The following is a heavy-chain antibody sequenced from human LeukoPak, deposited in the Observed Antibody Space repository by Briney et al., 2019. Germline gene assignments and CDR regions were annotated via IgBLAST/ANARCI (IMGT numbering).Heavy chain of an antibody. CDR1: GFNVSTNY. Sequence: GGSLRLSCAASGFNVSTNYMSWVRQAPGKGLEWVSYISSSDTYTNYADSVKGRFTISRDNAKNSLYLQMNSLRAEDTAVYYCARGPYSSGSSADYWGQGTLVTVSS. J-gene: IGHJ4*02. CDR2: ISSSDTYT. D-gene: IGHD6-19*01. CDR3: ARGPYSSGSSADY. V-gene: IGHV3-11*06.